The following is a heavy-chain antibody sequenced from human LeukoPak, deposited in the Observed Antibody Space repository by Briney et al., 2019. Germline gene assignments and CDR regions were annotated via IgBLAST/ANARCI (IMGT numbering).Heavy chain of an antibody. D-gene: IGHD3-3*01. Sequence: QRSAPALARPTQTLTLTCTFSGFSLSTSGMCVSWIRQPPWQGLGRIAAIYSSGSPNSNPSLESRVNISVDTSKNQFSLQLSSVTAADTAVYYCARAPQGLATIFGVGPERRYYYMDVWGKGTTVTVSS. CDR3: ARAPQGLATIFGVGPERRYYYMDV. CDR1: GFSLSTSGMC. J-gene: IGHJ6*03. CDR2: IYSSGSP. V-gene: IGHV4-61*08.